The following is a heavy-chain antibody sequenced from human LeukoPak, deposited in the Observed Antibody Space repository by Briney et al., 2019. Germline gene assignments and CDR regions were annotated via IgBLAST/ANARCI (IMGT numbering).Heavy chain of an antibody. CDR1: GFTFSSYA. J-gene: IGHJ4*02. Sequence: TGGSLRLSCAASGFTFSSYAMSWVRQAPGKGLEWVSAISGSGGGTYYADSVKGRFTISRDNSKNTLYLQMNSLRAEDTAVYYCASTPYGYGVDYWGQGTLVTVSS. CDR2: ISGSGGGT. CDR3: ASTPYGYGVDY. D-gene: IGHD5-18*01. V-gene: IGHV3-23*01.